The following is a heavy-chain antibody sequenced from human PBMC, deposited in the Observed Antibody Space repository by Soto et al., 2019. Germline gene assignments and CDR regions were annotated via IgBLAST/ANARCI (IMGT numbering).Heavy chain of an antibody. V-gene: IGHV1-69*13. D-gene: IGHD2-2*02. CDR1: GGTFSSYA. CDR3: ARGGGYCSSTSCYTPYFDY. J-gene: IGHJ4*02. Sequence: SVKVSCKASGGTFSSYAISWVRQAPGQGLEWMGGIIPIFGTANYAQKFQGRVTITADESTSTAYMELSSLRSEDTAVYYCARGGGYCSSTSCYTPYFDYWGQGTLVTVSS. CDR2: IIPIFGTA.